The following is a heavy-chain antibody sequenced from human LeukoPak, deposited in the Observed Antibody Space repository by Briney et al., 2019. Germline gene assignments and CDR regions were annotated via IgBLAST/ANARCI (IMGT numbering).Heavy chain of an antibody. CDR3: ARAPVRDGYTGDAFDI. J-gene: IGHJ3*02. CDR1: GFTFSSYA. Sequence: GRSLRLSCAASGFTFSSYAMSWVRQAPGKGLEWVSAISGSGGSTYYADSVKGRFTISRDNSKNTLYLQMNSLRAEDTAVYYCARAPVRDGYTGDAFDIWGQGTMVTVSS. CDR2: ISGSGGST. D-gene: IGHD5-24*01. V-gene: IGHV3-23*01.